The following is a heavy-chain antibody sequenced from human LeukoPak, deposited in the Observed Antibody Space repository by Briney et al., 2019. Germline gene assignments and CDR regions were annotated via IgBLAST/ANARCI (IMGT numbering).Heavy chain of an antibody. D-gene: IGHD2-21*02. V-gene: IGHV4-59*01. Sequence: PSETLSLTCTVSGGSISSYYWSWIRQPPGKGLEWIGYIYYSGSTNYNPSLKSRVTISVDTSKNQFSLKLSSVTAADTAVYYCASSPRNYYCGGDCYSPADYWGQGTLVTVSS. CDR3: ASSPRNYYCGGDCYSPADY. CDR1: GGSISSYY. J-gene: IGHJ4*02. CDR2: IYYSGST.